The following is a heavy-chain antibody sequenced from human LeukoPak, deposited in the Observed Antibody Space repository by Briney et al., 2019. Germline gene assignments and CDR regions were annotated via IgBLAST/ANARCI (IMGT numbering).Heavy chain of an antibody. CDR3: ARPGSYSGSYRGAFDL. V-gene: IGHV5-51*01. CDR1: GYSFTSYW. D-gene: IGHD1-26*01. Sequence: GESLKISCKGSGYSFTSYWIGWVRQMPGKGLECMGIIYPADSDTTYSPSFQGQVTISADKSISTAYLQWSTLRASDTAVYYCARPGSYSGSYRGAFDLWGQGTMVTVSS. J-gene: IGHJ3*01. CDR2: IYPADSDT.